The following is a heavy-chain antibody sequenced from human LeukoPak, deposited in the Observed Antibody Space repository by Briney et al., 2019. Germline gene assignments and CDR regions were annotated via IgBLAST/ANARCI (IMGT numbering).Heavy chain of an antibody. V-gene: IGHV1-18*04. Sequence: GSSVKVSCKASGYTFSSHGIGWVRQAPGQGLEWMGWISGYNGKTNYAQNFQGRVTMTTDTSTSTAYLELRSLRSDDTAVYYCARDGESGYDSFDWFDPWGQGTLVTVSS. CDR3: ARDGESGYDSFDWFDP. CDR1: GYTFSSHG. CDR2: ISGYNGKT. D-gene: IGHD5-12*01. J-gene: IGHJ5*02.